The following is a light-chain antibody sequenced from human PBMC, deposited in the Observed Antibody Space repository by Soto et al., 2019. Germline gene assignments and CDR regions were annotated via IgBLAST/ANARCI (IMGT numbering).Light chain of an antibody. CDR1: QSVSYY. J-gene: IGKJ5*01. Sequence: EIVLTQSPATLSLSPGERATLSCRASQSVSYYLAWYQQKPGQAPRHLIYDASSRATGIPARFSGSGSGTDFTLTISSLEPEDFAVYYCQQRSNWPPITFGQGTRLEIK. CDR3: QQRSNWPPIT. V-gene: IGKV3-11*01. CDR2: DAS.